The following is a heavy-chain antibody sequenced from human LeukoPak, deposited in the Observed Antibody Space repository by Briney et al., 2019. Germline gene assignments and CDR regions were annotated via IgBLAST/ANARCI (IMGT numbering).Heavy chain of an antibody. J-gene: IGHJ4*02. V-gene: IGHV4-34*01. CDR2: INHSGST. CDR1: GRSFSGYY. D-gene: IGHD6-19*01. CDR3: ARGLHFDRGAVAIY. Sequence: SETLSLTCAVYGRSFSGYYWSWIRQPPGKGLECSGEINHSGSTNYNPSLKSRVTISVDTSKHQFSLKLSSVTAADTAVYYCARGLHFDRGAVAIYWGQGTLVTVSS.